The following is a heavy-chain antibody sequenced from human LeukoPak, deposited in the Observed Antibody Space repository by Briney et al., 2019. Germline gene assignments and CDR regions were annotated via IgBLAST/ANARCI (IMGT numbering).Heavy chain of an antibody. J-gene: IGHJ4*02. CDR2: IYTSGST. V-gene: IGHV4-4*07. Sequence: SETLSLTCTVSGGSISSYYWSWIRQPAGKGLEWIGRIYTSGSTNYNPSLKSRVTMSVDTSKNQFSLKLSSVTAADTAVYYCARDLRWGGIAAAGYFDYWGQGTLVTVSS. CDR3: ARDLRWGGIAAAGYFDY. CDR1: GGSISSYY. D-gene: IGHD6-13*01.